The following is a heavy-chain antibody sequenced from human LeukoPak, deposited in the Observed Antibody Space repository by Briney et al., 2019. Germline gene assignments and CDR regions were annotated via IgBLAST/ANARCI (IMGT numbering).Heavy chain of an antibody. CDR1: GYTFTSYG. D-gene: IGHD3-22*01. CDR3: ARPLSYYDSSGYSGGFDY. J-gene: IGHJ4*02. Sequence: ASVKVSCKASGYTFTSYGISWVRQAPGQGLEWMGWISAYNGNTNYAQKLQGRVTMTTDTSTSTAYMELRSLRSDETAVYYCARPLSYYDSSGYSGGFDYWGQGTLVTVSS. V-gene: IGHV1-18*01. CDR2: ISAYNGNT.